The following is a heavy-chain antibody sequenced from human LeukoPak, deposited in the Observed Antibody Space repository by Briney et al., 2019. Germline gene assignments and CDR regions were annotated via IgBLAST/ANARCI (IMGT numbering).Heavy chain of an antibody. CDR2: IYSGGST. V-gene: IGHV3-53*01. CDR3: ARADTTYYYDSSGYPPFDY. D-gene: IGHD3-22*01. Sequence: GGSLRLSCAASGFTVSSNYMSWVRQAPGKGLEWVSVIYSGGSTYYADSVRGRFTISRDNSKNTLYLQMNSLRAEDTAVYYCARADTTYYYDSSGYPPFDYWGQGTLVTVSS. J-gene: IGHJ4*02. CDR1: GFTVSSNY.